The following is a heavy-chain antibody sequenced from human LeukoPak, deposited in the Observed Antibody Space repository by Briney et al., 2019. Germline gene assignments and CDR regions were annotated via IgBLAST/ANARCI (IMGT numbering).Heavy chain of an antibody. Sequence: SETLSLTCAVYGGSFSGYYWSWIRQPPGKGLEWIGEINHSGSTNYNPSLKSRVTISVDMSTNQFSLKLTSVTAADTAVYYCARHDYGGNSAWFDPWGQGTLVTVSS. V-gene: IGHV4-34*01. CDR1: GGSFSGYY. CDR3: ARHDYGGNSAWFDP. CDR2: INHSGST. D-gene: IGHD4-23*01. J-gene: IGHJ5*02.